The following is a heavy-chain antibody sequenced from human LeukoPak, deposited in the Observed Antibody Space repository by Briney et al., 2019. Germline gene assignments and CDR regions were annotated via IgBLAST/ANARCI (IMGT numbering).Heavy chain of an antibody. J-gene: IGHJ4*02. V-gene: IGHV1-8*01. CDR1: GYTFTSYD. CDR2: MNPNSGNT. CDR3: ASFSGSYMDFDY. Sequence: ASVKVSCKASGYTFTSYDINWVRQATGQGLEWMGWMNPNSGNTGYAQKFQGRVTMTRNTSISTAYMELSSLRSEDTAVYYCASFSGSYMDFDYWGQGTLVTVSS. D-gene: IGHD1-26*01.